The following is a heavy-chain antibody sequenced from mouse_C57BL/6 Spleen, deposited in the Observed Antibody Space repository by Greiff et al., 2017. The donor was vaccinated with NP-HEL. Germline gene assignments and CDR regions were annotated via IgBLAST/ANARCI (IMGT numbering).Heavy chain of an antibody. V-gene: IGHV1-47*01. Sequence: QVQLQQSGAELVKPGASVKMSCKASGYTFTTYPIEWMKQNHGKSLEWIGNFHPYNDDTKYNEKFKGKATLTVEKSSSTVYLELSRLTSEYSSVYYCARRDDYDEGFAYWGQGTLVTVSA. J-gene: IGHJ3*01. CDR2: FHPYNDDT. CDR3: ARRDDYDEGFAY. CDR1: GYTFTTYP. D-gene: IGHD2-4*01.